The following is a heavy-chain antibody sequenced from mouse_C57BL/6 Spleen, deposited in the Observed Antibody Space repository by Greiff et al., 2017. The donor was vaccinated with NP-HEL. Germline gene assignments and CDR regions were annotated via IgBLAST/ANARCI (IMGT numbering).Heavy chain of an antibody. CDR2: IYPGDGDT. CDR1: GYAFSSSW. Sequence: QVQLQQSGPELVKPGASVKISCKASGYAFSSSWMNWVKQRPGKGLEWIGRIYPGDGDTNYNGKFKGKATLNADNSSRTAYMQLSSLTSEDSAVYCCAREGSYYEYDVSWFAYWGQGTLVTVSA. CDR3: AREGSYYEYDVSWFAY. V-gene: IGHV1-82*01. J-gene: IGHJ3*01. D-gene: IGHD2-4*01.